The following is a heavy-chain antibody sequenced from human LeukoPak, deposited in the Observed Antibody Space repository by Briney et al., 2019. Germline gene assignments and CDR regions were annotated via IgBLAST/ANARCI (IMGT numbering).Heavy chain of an antibody. CDR1: GYTFTSYA. Sequence: ASVKVSCKASGYTFTSYAMHWVRQAPGQRLEWMGWINAGNGNTKYSQKFQGRVTITRDTSASTAYMELSSLRSEDTAVYYCARESGYAVLVDGTNWFDPSGQGTLVTVSS. D-gene: IGHD6-19*01. J-gene: IGHJ5*02. CDR3: ARESGYAVLVDGTNWFDP. V-gene: IGHV1-3*01. CDR2: INAGNGNT.